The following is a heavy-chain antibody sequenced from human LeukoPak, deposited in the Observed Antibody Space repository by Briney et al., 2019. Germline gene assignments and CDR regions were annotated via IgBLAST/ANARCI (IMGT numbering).Heavy chain of an antibody. J-gene: IGHJ4*02. CDR2: IYPGDSDT. CDR1: GYRFINYW. Sequence: GESLEISCQCSGYRFINYWIVWVRQMPGKGLEYMGTIYPGDSDTSYSPSFQGQVTISADKSASTAYLQWISLKASDTAMYYCAKIGDGEYDYWGQGTLVTVSS. CDR3: AKIGDGEYDY. V-gene: IGHV5-51*01. D-gene: IGHD4-17*01.